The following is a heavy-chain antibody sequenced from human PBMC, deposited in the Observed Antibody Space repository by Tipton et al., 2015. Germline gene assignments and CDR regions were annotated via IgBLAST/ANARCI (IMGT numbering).Heavy chain of an antibody. CDR3: ARADYYGSGINYYFDL. CDR2: ISYTDTT. CDR1: GGSVSSGNYY. D-gene: IGHD3-10*01. J-gene: IGHJ2*01. V-gene: IGHV4-61*01. Sequence: PGLVKPSESLSLTCNVSGGSVSSGNYYWSWIRQPPGKALEWIGYISYTDTTHYNPSLKSRVTISLDSSKNQFSLKLSSVTATDTAVYYCARADYYGSGINYYFDLWGRGTLVTVSS.